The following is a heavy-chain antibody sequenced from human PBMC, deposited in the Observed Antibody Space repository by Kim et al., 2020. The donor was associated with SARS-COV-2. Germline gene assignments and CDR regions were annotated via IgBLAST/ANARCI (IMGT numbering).Heavy chain of an antibody. CDR2: FYHGGSP. CDR1: GYSISAGSY. J-gene: IGHJ5*02. Sequence: SETLSLTCTVSGYSISAGSYWGWLRQPPGKAPEWIGNFYHGGSPYYNPSLKSRVTISEDTSKNQFSLKLTSVTAADTAVYYCARDREIAFGPWGPGTLV. CDR3: ARDREIAFGP. V-gene: IGHV4-38-2*02.